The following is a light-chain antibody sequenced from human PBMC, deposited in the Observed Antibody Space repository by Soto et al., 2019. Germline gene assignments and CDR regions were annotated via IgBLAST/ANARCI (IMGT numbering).Light chain of an antibody. CDR1: QSVSSY. J-gene: IGKJ5*01. V-gene: IGKV3-11*01. CDR2: DAS. Sequence: EIVLTQSPATLSLSPWERATLSRRASQSVSSYLAWYQQKPGQAPRLLIYDASNRATGIPARFSGSGSGTDFTLTISSLEPEDFAVYYCQQRSNWPPTFGQGTRLEN. CDR3: QQRSNWPPT.